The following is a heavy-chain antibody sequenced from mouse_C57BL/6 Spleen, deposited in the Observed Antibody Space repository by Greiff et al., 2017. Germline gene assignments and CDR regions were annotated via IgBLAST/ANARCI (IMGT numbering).Heavy chain of an antibody. J-gene: IGHJ2*01. CDR1: GYTFTSYW. Sequence: QVHVKQPGAELVKPGASVKLSCKASGYTFTSYWMHWVKQRPGQGLEWIGMIHPNSGSTNYNEKFKSKATLTVDKSSSTAYMQLSSLTSEDSAVYYCARDGSSLDYWGQGTTLTVSS. V-gene: IGHV1-64*01. CDR3: ARDGSSLDY. D-gene: IGHD1-1*01. CDR2: IHPNSGST.